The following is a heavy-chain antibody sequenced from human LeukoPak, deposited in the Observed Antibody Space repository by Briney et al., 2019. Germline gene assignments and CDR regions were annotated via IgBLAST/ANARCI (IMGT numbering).Heavy chain of an antibody. Sequence: SETLSLTCTVSGGSISSSSYYWGWIRQPPGKGLEWIGSIYYSGSTYYNPSLKSRVTISVDTSKNQFSLKLSSVTAADTAVYYRARDLSGSQGNYWGQGTLVTVSS. CDR3: ARDLSGSQGNY. V-gene: IGHV4-39*07. D-gene: IGHD1-26*01. CDR1: GGSISSSSYY. CDR2: IYYSGST. J-gene: IGHJ4*02.